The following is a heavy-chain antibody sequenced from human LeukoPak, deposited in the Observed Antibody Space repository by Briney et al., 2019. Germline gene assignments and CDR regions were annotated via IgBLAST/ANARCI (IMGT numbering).Heavy chain of an antibody. Sequence: SETLSLTCTVSGGSISSYYWSWIRQPPGEGLEWIGEINHSGSTNYNPSLKSRVTISVDTSKNQFSLKLSSVTAADTAVYYCASARWDYWGQGTLVTVSS. CDR3: ASARWDY. D-gene: IGHD5-24*01. CDR2: INHSGST. V-gene: IGHV4-34*01. J-gene: IGHJ4*02. CDR1: GGSISSYY.